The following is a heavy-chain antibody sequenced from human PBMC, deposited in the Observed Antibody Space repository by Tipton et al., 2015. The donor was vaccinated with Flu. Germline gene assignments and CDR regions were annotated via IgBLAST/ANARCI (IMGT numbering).Heavy chain of an antibody. CDR3: TRDRLPPLVRGVPNFYYYYMDV. J-gene: IGHJ6*03. Sequence: SLRLSCTASGFTFGDYSMSWFRQAPGKGLEWVGFIRSQAYGGTTEYAASVKGRFTISRDDSKSIDYLQINSLKTEDTAVYFCTRDRLPPLVRGVPNFYYYYMDVWGKGTTVTVSS. V-gene: IGHV3-49*03. CDR2: IRSQAYGGTT. CDR1: GFTFGDYS. D-gene: IGHD3-10*01.